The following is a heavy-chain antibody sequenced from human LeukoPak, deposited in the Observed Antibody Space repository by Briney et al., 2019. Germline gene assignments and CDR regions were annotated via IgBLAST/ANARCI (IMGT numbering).Heavy chain of an antibody. J-gene: IGHJ5*02. CDR1: GYTFTRYA. Sequence: ASVKVSCKASGYTFTRYAMHWVRQAPGQRLEWMGWINAGNGNTKYSQKFQGRVTITRDTSASTAYVELSSLRSEDTAVYYCARGRCSSISCAPWWFDPWGQGTLVTVSS. CDR2: INAGNGNT. D-gene: IGHD2-2*01. V-gene: IGHV1-3*01. CDR3: ARGRCSSISCAPWWFDP.